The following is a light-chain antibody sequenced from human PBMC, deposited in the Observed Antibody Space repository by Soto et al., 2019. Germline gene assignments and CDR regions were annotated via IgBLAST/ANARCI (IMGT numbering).Light chain of an antibody. Sequence: ERVLTHSAGTLTLTPGEGATLSGRASQSVSSSYLAWYQQKPGQAPTLLIYGASNRAAGIPDRFSGSGSGTDFTLTISRLEAEDFAVYYCQQYAGPSRTFGQGTKVDIK. J-gene: IGKJ1*01. CDR3: QQYAGPSRT. V-gene: IGKV3-20*01. CDR1: QSVSSSY. CDR2: GAS.